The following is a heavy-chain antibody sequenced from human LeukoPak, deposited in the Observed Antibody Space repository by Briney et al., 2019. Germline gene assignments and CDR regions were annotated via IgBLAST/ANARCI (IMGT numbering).Heavy chain of an antibody. J-gene: IGHJ4*02. V-gene: IGHV4-4*02. D-gene: IGHD5-18*01. CDR2: IYHSGST. CDR1: GGSISSSNW. Sequence: PSQTLSLTCAVSGGSISSSNWWSWVRQPPGKGLEWIGEIYHSGSTNNNPSLKSRVTISVDKSKNQFSLKLSSVTAADTAVYYCARVARIQLWLLVDYWGQGTLVTVSS. CDR3: ARVARIQLWLLVDY.